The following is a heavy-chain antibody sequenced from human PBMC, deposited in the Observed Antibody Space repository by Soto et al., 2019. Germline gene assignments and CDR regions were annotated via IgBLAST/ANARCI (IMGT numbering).Heavy chain of an antibody. CDR2: FDPEDGET. V-gene: IGHV1-24*01. J-gene: IGHJ6*02. Sequence: GASVKVSCKASGYTFTSYAISWVRQAPGQGLEWMGGFDPEDGETIYAQKFQGRVTMTEDTSTDTAYMELSSLRSEDTAVYYCATKGRWYVGYYYYGMDVWGQGTTVTVSS. CDR1: GYTFTSYA. CDR3: ATKGRWYVGYYYYGMDV. D-gene: IGHD6-13*01.